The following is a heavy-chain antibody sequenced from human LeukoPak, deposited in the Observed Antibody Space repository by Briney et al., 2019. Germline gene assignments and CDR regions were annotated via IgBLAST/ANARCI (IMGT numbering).Heavy chain of an antibody. CDR3: ARDPSSLRDSYDY. V-gene: IGHV3-7*01. Sequence: PGGSLRLSCAASGFTFSRYWMNWVRQAPGKGLEWVANIKEDGSEKYYVDSVKGQFTITRDNAKNSLYLQMNSLRVEDTAVYYCARDPSSLRDSYDYWGQGTLVIVSS. J-gene: IGHJ4*02. CDR1: GFTFSRYW. CDR2: IKEDGSEK.